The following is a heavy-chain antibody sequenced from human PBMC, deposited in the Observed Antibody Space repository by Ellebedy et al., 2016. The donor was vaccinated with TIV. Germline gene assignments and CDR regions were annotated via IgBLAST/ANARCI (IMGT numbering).Heavy chain of an antibody. CDR2: FIGRSDET. V-gene: IGHV3-23*01. CDR1: GFXXTNXX. Sequence: PGGSLRLSCVASGFXXTNXXSPWFXXPPGPXLQCVSTFIGRSDETFYADSVKGRFTISRDNSRGTLYLQMTSLRADDTAVFYCAKGGHPRHCTNWGQGTLVTVSS. CDR3: AKGGHPRHCTN. D-gene: IGHD2-21*02. J-gene: IGHJ4*02.